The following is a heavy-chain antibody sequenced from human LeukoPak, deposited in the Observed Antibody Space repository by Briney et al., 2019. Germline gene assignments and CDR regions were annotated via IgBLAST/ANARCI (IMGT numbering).Heavy chain of an antibody. D-gene: IGHD3-3*01. J-gene: IGHJ4*02. CDR3: ARVGGVAGRAIDY. Sequence: GGSLRLSCAASGFTFSSYWMHWVRQTPGKGLMWVSRINSDGSSIGYADSVKGRFTISRDNAKNTLYLQMNSLRAEDTAVYYCARVGGVAGRAIDYWGQGTLVTVSS. CDR1: GFTFSSYW. CDR2: INSDGSSI. V-gene: IGHV3-74*01.